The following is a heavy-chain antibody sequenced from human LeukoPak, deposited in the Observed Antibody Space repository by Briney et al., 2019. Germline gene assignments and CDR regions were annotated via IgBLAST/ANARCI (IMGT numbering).Heavy chain of an antibody. CDR1: GFSFSGYS. V-gene: IGHV3-48*02. J-gene: IGHJ6*02. CDR2: ISSSSSTI. D-gene: IGHD3-9*01. CDR3: ARVRPNFDNYAMDV. Sequence: GGSLRLSCAASGFSFSGYSMDWVRQAPGKGLEWVSYISSSSSTIYYADSVKGRFTISRDNAKNSLYLQMNSLRDEDTAVYFCARVRPNFDNYAMDVWGQGTTVTVSS.